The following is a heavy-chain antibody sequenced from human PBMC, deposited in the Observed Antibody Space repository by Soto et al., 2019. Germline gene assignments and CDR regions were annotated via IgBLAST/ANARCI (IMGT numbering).Heavy chain of an antibody. CDR3: ARAYCSGGSCYPFVDY. D-gene: IGHD2-15*01. Sequence: PGGSLRLSCAASGFTFSSYAMHWVRQAPGKGLEYVSAISSNGGSTYYANSVKGRFTISRDNSKNTLYLQMGSLRAEDMAVYYCARAYCSGGSCYPFVDYWGQGTLVTVSS. CDR1: GFTFSSYA. J-gene: IGHJ4*02. V-gene: IGHV3-64*01. CDR2: ISSNGGST.